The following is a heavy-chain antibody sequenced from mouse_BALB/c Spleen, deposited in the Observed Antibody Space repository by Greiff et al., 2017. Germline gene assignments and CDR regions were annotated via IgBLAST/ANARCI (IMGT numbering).Heavy chain of an antibody. CDR2: ILPGSGST. CDR1: GYTFSSYW. CDR3: ARRPHHHYYAMDY. J-gene: IGHJ4*01. Sequence: QVQLKQSGAELMKPGASVKISCKATGYTFSSYWIEWVKQRPGHGLEWIGEILPGSGSTNYNEKFKGKATFTADTSSNTAYMQLSSLTSEDSAVYYCARRPHHHYYAMDYWGQGTSVTVSS. V-gene: IGHV1-9*01.